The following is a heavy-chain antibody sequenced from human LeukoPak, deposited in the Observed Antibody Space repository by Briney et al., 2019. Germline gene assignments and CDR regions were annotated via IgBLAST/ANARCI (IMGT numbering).Heavy chain of an antibody. Sequence: PGGSLRLSCVASGFTFSDYYMSWIRQAPGKGLEWVAYISSSSSTIYYADSVKGRFTISRDNAKNSLYLQMNSLRAEDTAVYHCAKDRISGYGGDWRSDAFDIWGQGTMVTVSS. D-gene: IGHD2-21*01. V-gene: IGHV3-11*01. CDR2: ISSSSSTI. CDR3: AKDRISGYGGDWRSDAFDI. J-gene: IGHJ3*02. CDR1: GFTFSDYY.